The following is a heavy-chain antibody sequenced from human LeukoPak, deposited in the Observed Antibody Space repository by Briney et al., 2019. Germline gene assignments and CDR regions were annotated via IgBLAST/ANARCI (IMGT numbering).Heavy chain of an antibody. CDR2: IWYDGSNK. D-gene: IGHD3-10*01. V-gene: IGHV3-33*06. Sequence: GRSLRLSCAASGFTFSSYGMHWVRQAPGKGLEWVAVIWYDGSNKYYADSVKGRFTISRDNSKNTLYLQMNSLRAEDTAVYYCAKDPQRGGNWFDPWGQGTLVTVSS. J-gene: IGHJ5*02. CDR3: AKDPQRGGNWFDP. CDR1: GFTFSSYG.